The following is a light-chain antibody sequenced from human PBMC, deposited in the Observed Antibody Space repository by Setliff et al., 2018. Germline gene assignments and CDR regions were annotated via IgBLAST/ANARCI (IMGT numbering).Light chain of an antibody. Sequence: QSALTQPASVSGPPGQSITISCTGTSSDIGGYNYVSWYQHHPGKAPKLMIYDVTNRPSGVSNRFSGSKSGNTASLTISGLQAEDEADYFCSSYTSSRTVVFGGGTKVTVL. CDR3: SSYTSSRTVV. CDR2: DVT. CDR1: SSDIGGYNY. J-gene: IGLJ2*01. V-gene: IGLV2-14*03.